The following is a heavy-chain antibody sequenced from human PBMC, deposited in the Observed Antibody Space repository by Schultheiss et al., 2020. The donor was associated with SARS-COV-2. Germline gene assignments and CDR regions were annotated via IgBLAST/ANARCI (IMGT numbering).Heavy chain of an antibody. J-gene: IGHJ5*02. D-gene: IGHD6-6*01. V-gene: IGHV1-69*13. CDR1: GGAFSSNG. Sequence: SVKVSCKASGGAFSSNGVSWVRQAPGQRLEWMGGIIPIFGTANYAQKFQGRVTITADESTSTAYMELSSLRSEDTAVYYCARRMYSSSSGFDPWGQGTLVTVSS. CDR2: IIPIFGTA. CDR3: ARRMYSSSSGFDP.